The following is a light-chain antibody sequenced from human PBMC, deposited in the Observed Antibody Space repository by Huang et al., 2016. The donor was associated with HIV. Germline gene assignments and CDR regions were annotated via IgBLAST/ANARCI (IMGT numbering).Light chain of an antibody. Sequence: DIVMTQSPDSLAVSLGERATINCKSSQSLLYNNNNEYFLAWYQQKPGQPPKLLIYWTSTRESGVPDRFSGSGSGTDFTLTINNRQAEDVAVYYCHQYYDTPYTFGQGTKLEIK. J-gene: IGKJ2*01. V-gene: IGKV4-1*01. CDR3: HQYYDTPYT. CDR1: QSLLYNNNNEYF. CDR2: WTS.